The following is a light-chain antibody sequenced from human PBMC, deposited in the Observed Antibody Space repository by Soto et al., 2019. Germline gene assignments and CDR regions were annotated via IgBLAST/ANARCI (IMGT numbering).Light chain of an antibody. J-gene: IGKJ4*01. Sequence: PGERASLSCRSSQRVTSNFLTWSQHKPGQAPRLLIYSASTRATGIPARFSGSGSGTEFILTISSLQSEDFAVYYCQQYSKWPLTFGGGTKVE. CDR2: SAS. CDR1: QRVTSN. CDR3: QQYSKWPLT. V-gene: IGKV3-15*01.